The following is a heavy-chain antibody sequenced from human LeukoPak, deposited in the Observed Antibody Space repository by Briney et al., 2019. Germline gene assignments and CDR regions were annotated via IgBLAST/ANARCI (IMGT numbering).Heavy chain of an antibody. D-gene: IGHD3-10*01. J-gene: IGHJ6*02. CDR3: AREESYYYYGMDV. Sequence: GWMNPNSGNTGYAQKFQGRVTMTRNTSISTAYMELSSLRSEDTAVYYCAREESYYYYGMDVWGQGTTVTVSS. CDR2: MNPNSGNT. V-gene: IGHV1-8*01.